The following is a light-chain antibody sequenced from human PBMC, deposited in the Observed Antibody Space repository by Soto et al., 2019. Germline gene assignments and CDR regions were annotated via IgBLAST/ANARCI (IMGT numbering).Light chain of an antibody. CDR2: EAT. J-gene: IGLJ3*02. CDR1: SSEIEDYRL. Sequence: QSVLTQPASVSASPGQAITISCTGSSSEIEDYRLVSWYQQHPGKAPKLMIYEATQRPSGVSDRFSASTSGNTASLTISGVQAEDEAEYHCCSYAGGSTWVFGGGTKVTVL. CDR3: CSYAGGSTWV. V-gene: IGLV2-23*01.